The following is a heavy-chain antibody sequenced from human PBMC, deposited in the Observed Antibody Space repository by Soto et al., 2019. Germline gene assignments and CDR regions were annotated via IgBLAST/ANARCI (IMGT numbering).Heavy chain of an antibody. CDR3: SRGLFDYDYGSDVYPFDI. CDR2: ITPILGTA. V-gene: IGHV1-69*13. Sequence: SVKVSCKASGATFSTFNINWVRQAPGQGLEWMGGITPILGTANCAQKFQGRVQITADDSTSTVHMELSSLRSEDTAVYYCSRGLFDYDYGSDVYPFDIWGQGTQVTVSS. D-gene: IGHD2-21*01. CDR1: GATFSTFN. J-gene: IGHJ4*02.